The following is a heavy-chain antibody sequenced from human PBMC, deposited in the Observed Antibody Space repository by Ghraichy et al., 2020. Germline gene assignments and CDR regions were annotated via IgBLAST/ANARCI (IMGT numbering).Heavy chain of an antibody. V-gene: IGHV3-66*01. CDR2: IYSGGST. CDR3: ARDLGYYDSSGYSYYYYGMDV. CDR1: GFTVSSNY. D-gene: IGHD3-22*01. Sequence: GGSLRLSCAASGFTVSSNYMSWVRQAPGKRLEWVSVIYSGGSTYYADSVKGRFTISRDNSKNTLYLQMNSLRAEDTAVYYCARDLGYYDSSGYSYYYYGMDVWGQGTTVTVSS. J-gene: IGHJ6*02.